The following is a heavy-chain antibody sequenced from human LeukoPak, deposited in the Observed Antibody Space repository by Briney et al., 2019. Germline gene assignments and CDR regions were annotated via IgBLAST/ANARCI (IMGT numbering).Heavy chain of an antibody. CDR1: GGTFSSYA. D-gene: IGHD1-1*01. Sequence: ASVKVSCKASGGTFSSYAISWVRQAPGQGLEWMGGIIPIFGTANYAQKFQGRVTITADESTSTAYMELSSLRSEDTAVYYCASPQNWNDQKFDYWGQGTLVTVSS. CDR2: IIPIFGTA. J-gene: IGHJ4*02. CDR3: ASPQNWNDQKFDY. V-gene: IGHV1-69*13.